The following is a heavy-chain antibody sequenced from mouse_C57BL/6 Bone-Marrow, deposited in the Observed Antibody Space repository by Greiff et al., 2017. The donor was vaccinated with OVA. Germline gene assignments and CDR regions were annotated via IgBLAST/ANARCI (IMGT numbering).Heavy chain of an antibody. CDR2: ISNGGGST. J-gene: IGHJ2*01. CDR3: ARHGAYYSNYFDY. CDR1: GFTFSDYY. D-gene: IGHD2-5*01. V-gene: IGHV5-12*01. Sequence: EVQLQQSGGGLVQPGGSLKLSCAASGFTFSDYYMYWVRQTPEKRLEWVAYISNGGGSTYYPDTVKGRFTISRDNAKNTLYLQMSRLKSEDTAMYYCARHGAYYSNYFDYWGQGTTLTVSS.